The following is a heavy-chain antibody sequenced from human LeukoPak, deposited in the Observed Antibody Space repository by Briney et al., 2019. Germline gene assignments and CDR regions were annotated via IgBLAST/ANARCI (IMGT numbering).Heavy chain of an antibody. CDR3: ASRYCTGTSCYVFAFDI. CDR1: GSSITSYC. V-gene: IGHV5-10-1*01. J-gene: IGHJ3*02. D-gene: IGHD2-2*01. CDR2: IPPSDSYT. Sequence: GESLSICDKGSGSSITSYCISWLRQLPGKGLEWIGRIPPSDSYTNYSPSFQRHVTISADKSISTAYLQWSRLTASYTAMYYCASRYCTGTSCYVFAFDIWGQGTMVTVSS.